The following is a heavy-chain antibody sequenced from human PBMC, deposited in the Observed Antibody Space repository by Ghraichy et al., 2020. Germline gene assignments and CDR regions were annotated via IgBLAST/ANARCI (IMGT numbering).Heavy chain of an antibody. Sequence: SETLSLTCTVSGGSISSSSYYWGWIRQPPGKGLEWIGSIYYSGSTYYNPSLKSRVTISVDTSKNQFSLKLSSVTAADTAVYYCARRSSGEKSHWFDPWGQGTLVTVSS. V-gene: IGHV4-39*01. J-gene: IGHJ5*02. CDR1: GGSISSSSYY. D-gene: IGHD3-10*01. CDR3: ARRSSGEKSHWFDP. CDR2: IYYSGST.